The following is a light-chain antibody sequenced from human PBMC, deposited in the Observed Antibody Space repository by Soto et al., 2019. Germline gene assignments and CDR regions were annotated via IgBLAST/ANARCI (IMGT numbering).Light chain of an antibody. Sequence: DIVMTQSPLSLPATPGEPASISCRSSQSLLQSNGNNYLDWYLQKPGQSPQLLIYLGSNRASGVPDRFGGSGSGTDFTLKISRVEAEDVGVYYCMQALQTPPAFGGGTKVEIK. J-gene: IGKJ4*01. CDR1: QSLLQSNGNNY. V-gene: IGKV2-28*01. CDR2: LGS. CDR3: MQALQTPPA.